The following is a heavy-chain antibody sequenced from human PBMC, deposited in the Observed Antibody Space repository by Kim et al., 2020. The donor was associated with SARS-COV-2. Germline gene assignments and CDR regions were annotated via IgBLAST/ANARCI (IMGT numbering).Heavy chain of an antibody. CDR2: ISWYSGSI. Sequence: GGSLRLSCAASGFTFGDYAMHWVRQAPGKGLEWVSGISWYSGSIGYADSVQGRFTISRENAKNSLYLQMNSLRAEDTALYYCAKAPYSSGYLGYYFDYWGQGTLVTVSS. CDR3: AKAPYSSGYLGYYFDY. CDR1: GFTFGDYA. J-gene: IGHJ4*02. D-gene: IGHD3-22*01. V-gene: IGHV3-9*01.